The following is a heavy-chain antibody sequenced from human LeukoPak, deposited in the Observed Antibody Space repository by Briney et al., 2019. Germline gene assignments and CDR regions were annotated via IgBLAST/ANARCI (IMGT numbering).Heavy chain of an antibody. CDR3: ARVFSGGSVIDY. J-gene: IGHJ4*02. CDR1: GFTFSSYS. V-gene: IGHV3-21*01. CDR2: ISSSSSYI. Sequence: PGGSLRLSCAASGFTFSSYSMNWVRQAPGKGLEWVSSISSSSSYIYYADSVKGRFTISRDNAKNSLYLQMNSLRAEDTAVYYCARVFSGGSVIDYWGQGTLVTVSS. D-gene: IGHD2-15*01.